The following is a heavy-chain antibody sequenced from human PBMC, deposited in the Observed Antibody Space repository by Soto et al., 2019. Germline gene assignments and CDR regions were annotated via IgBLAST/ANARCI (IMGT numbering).Heavy chain of an antibody. CDR2: IYYSGST. Sequence: QVQLQESGPGLVKPSQTLSLTCTVSGGSISSGDYYWSWIRQPPGKGLEWIGYIYYSGSTYYNPSLKSRVTISVDTSKNQFSLKLSSVTAAATAVYYCARAFDTSDYGFDPWGQGTLVTVSS. CDR1: GGSISSGDYY. V-gene: IGHV4-30-4*01. D-gene: IGHD4-17*01. J-gene: IGHJ5*02. CDR3: ARAFDTSDYGFDP.